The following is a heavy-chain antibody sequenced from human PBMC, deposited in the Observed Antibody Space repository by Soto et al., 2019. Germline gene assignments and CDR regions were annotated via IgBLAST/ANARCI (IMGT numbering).Heavy chain of an antibody. V-gene: IGHV4-34*01. Sequence: QVQLQQWGAGLLKPSETLSLTCAVYGGSFSGYYWSWIRQPPGKGLEWIGEINHSGSTNYNPSLKSRFTISVDTSKNQFSLKLSSVTAADTAVYYCARRIVVVPAAKSTPFDYWGQGTLVTVSS. CDR3: ARRIVVVPAAKSTPFDY. CDR2: INHSGST. CDR1: GGSFSGYY. J-gene: IGHJ4*02. D-gene: IGHD2-2*01.